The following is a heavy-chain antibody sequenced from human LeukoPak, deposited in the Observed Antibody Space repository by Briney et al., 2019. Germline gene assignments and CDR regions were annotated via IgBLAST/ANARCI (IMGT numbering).Heavy chain of an antibody. Sequence: SETLSLTCAVYGGSFSGYYWSWIRQPPGKGLEWIGEINHSGSTNYNPSLKSRVTISVDTSKSQFSLKLSSVTAADTAVYYCAREGIAAAFDYWGQGTLVTVSS. D-gene: IGHD6-13*01. V-gene: IGHV4-34*01. CDR2: INHSGST. CDR3: AREGIAAAFDY. J-gene: IGHJ4*02. CDR1: GGSFSGYY.